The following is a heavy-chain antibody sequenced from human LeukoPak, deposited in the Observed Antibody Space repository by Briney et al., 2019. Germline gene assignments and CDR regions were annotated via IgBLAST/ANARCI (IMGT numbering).Heavy chain of an antibody. CDR3: ASTSSSWFLGIH. Sequence: GESLKISCKGSAHTLTAFWLGWVRQMPGKDLEWMGIIYPGDSDTRYNPAFQGQVTISADRSTKTAYLQWNSLKASDTAMYYCASTSSSWFLGIHWGQGTLVTVSS. V-gene: IGHV5-51*01. D-gene: IGHD6-13*01. CDR2: IYPGDSDT. CDR1: AHTLTAFW. J-gene: IGHJ4*02.